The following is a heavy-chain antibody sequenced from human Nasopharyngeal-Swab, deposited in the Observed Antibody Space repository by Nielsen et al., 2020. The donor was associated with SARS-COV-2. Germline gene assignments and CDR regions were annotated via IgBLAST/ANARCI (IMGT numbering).Heavy chain of an antibody. D-gene: IGHD1-26*01. V-gene: IGHV1-18*01. CDR3: ARDSSGSYDGAFDI. CDR1: GYTFRSYG. Sequence: ASVKVSCKASGYTFRSYGISWVRQAPGQGLEWMGWISAYNGNTNYAQKLQGRVTMTTDTSTSTAYMELRSLRSDDSAVYYCARDSSGSYDGAFDIWGQGTMVTVSS. J-gene: IGHJ3*02. CDR2: ISAYNGNT.